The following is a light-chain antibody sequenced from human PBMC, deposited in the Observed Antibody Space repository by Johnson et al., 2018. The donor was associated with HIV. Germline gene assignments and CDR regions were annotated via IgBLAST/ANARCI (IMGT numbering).Light chain of an antibody. CDR2: DDN. V-gene: IGLV1-51*01. CDR3: GTWDYSLSGYV. J-gene: IGLJ1*01. Sequence: QAVLTQPPSVSAAPGQRVNISCSGNISNIESYFVSWYQQLPGAAPTLLIYDDNKRHSGIPDRFSGSKSGTSATLGITGLQTGDEAEYYCGTWDYSLSGYVFGSGTKVTVL. CDR1: ISNIESYF.